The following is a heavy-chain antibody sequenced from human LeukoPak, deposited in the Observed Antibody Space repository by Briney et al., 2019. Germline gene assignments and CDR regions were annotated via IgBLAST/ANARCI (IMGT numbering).Heavy chain of an antibody. J-gene: IGHJ5*02. CDR2: INPNSGRT. D-gene: IGHD6-13*01. CDR3: ARTREYSSTWFFPPFDP. V-gene: IGHV1-2*02. Sequence: ASVKVSCKASGYTFTGYYMNWVRQAPGQGLEWMGWINPNSGRTNYAHNFQGRVTLTRDPPISTAYMELTGLTSNDTGVYYCARTREYSSTWFFPPFDPWGQGTLVTVSS. CDR1: GYTFTGYY.